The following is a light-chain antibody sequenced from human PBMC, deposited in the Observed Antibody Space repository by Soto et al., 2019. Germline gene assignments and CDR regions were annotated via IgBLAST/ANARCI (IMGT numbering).Light chain of an antibody. CDR3: ATWDDSLSNYV. V-gene: IGLV1-47*01. J-gene: IGLJ1*01. CDR1: SSNIGSNY. CDR2: RNN. Sequence: SVLTQPPSAFGTPGQRVTISCSGSSSNIGSNYVYWYQHLTGAAPKLLIYRNNQRPSGVPDRFSGSKSGTSASLAISGLRSEDEPDYYCATWDDSLSNYVFGTGTKVTVL.